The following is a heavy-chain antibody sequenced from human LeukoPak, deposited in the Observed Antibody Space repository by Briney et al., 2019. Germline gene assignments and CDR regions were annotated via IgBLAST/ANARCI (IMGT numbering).Heavy chain of an antibody. CDR1: GGSISSYY. Sequence: SETLSLTCTVSGGSISSYYWSWIRQPPGKGLEWIGYIYYSGSTNYNPSPKSRVTISVDTSKNQFSLKLSSVTAADTAVYYCARGGYSGYDSRPYYYYGMDVWGQGTTVTVSS. J-gene: IGHJ6*02. CDR2: IYYSGST. CDR3: ARGGYSGYDSRPYYYYGMDV. D-gene: IGHD5-12*01. V-gene: IGHV4-59*01.